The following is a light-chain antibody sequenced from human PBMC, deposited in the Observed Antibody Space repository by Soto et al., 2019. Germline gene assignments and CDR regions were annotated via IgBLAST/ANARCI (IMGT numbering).Light chain of an antibody. CDR3: QQRQA. CDR1: QSVSSY. V-gene: IGKV3-11*01. CDR2: DAS. J-gene: IGKJ2*01. Sequence: EIVLTQSPATLSLSPGERATLSCRASQSVSSYLAWYQQKPGQAPRLLIYDASNRATGIPARFSGSGSGTDFTLTISSLEPEDFPVYYCQQRQAFGQGTKLEIK.